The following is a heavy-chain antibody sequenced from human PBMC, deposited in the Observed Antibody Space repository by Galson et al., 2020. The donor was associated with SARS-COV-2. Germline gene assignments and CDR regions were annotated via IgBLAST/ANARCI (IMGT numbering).Heavy chain of an antibody. V-gene: IGHV3-23*01. CDR2: IGGSGENT. CDR3: VSGWWELQD. Sequence: GGSLRLSCAASGFTFSSYGMSWVRQAPGTGLEWVSAIGGSGENTYYADSVKGRFTISRDNSKNTLYLQMNSLRAEDTAVYYCVSGWWELQDWGQGTLVTVSS. J-gene: IGHJ1*01. CDR1: GFTFSSYG. D-gene: IGHD1-26*01.